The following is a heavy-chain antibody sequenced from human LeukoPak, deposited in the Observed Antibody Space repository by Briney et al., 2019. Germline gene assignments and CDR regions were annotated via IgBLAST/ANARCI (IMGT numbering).Heavy chain of an antibody. CDR1: GYTFTGYY. V-gene: IGHV1-2*02. D-gene: IGHD5/OR15-5a*01. CDR3: TRSTYYYYYMDV. J-gene: IGHJ6*03. CDR2: INPNSGGT. Sequence: ASVKVSCKASGYTFTGYYMHWVRQAPGQGLEWMGWINPNSGGTNYAQKFQGRVTMTRDTSISTAYMELSRLRSDDTAVYYCTRSTYYYYYMDVWGQGTTVTVSS.